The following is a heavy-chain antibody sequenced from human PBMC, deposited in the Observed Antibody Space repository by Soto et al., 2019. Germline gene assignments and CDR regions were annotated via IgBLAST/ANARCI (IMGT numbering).Heavy chain of an antibody. CDR1: GGTFSSYT. Sequence: GASVKVSCKASGGTFSSYTISWVRQAPGQGLERMGRIIPILGIANYAQKFQGRVTITADKSTSTAYMELSSLRSEDTAVYYCARFSMVRGVTRGAFDIWGQGTMVTVSS. D-gene: IGHD3-10*01. CDR2: IIPILGIA. CDR3: ARFSMVRGVTRGAFDI. V-gene: IGHV1-69*02. J-gene: IGHJ3*02.